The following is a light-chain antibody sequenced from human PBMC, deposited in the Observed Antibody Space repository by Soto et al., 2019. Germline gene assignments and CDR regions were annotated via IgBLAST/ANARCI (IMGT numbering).Light chain of an antibody. CDR3: SSKSPDF. J-gene: IGLJ1*01. Sequence: QSALIQPASVSGSPGQSITISCTGTSSGIRDYNYVSWYQQLPGNAPKLIMYEVSNRPSGISNRFSGSKSGNTASLTISGLQAEDEADYYCSSKSPDFFGAGTKVTVL. CDR2: EVS. CDR1: SSGIRDYNY. V-gene: IGLV2-14*01.